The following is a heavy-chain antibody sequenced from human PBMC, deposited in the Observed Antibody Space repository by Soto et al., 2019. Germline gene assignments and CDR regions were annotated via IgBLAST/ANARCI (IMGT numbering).Heavy chain of an antibody. V-gene: IGHV3-33*01. D-gene: IGHD3-3*01. Sequence: PGGSLRLSCAASGFTFSSYGMHWVRQAPGKVLEWVAVIWYDGSNKYYADSVKGRFTISRDNSKNTLYLQMNSLRAEDTAVYYCARARLEWLLYFDSWGQGTLVTVSS. J-gene: IGHJ4*02. CDR2: IWYDGSNK. CDR1: GFTFSSYG. CDR3: ARARLEWLLYFDS.